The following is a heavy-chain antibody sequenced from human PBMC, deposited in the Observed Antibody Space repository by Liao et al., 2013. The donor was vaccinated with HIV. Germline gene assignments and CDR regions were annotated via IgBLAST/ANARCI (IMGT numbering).Heavy chain of an antibody. CDR1: GDSITTYY. D-gene: IGHD3-10*01. CDR2: VYGDGST. V-gene: IGHV4-4*07. J-gene: IGHJ4*02. Sequence: QVQLQQSGPGVVKPSETLSLTCTVSGDSITTYYWSWIRQPAGKGLEWLGRVYGDGSTNYNPSLKSRVTISIDTSKNQFSLKLSSVTAADTAVFYCARAKEFRNFDSWGQGTLVTVSS. CDR3: ARAKEFRNFDS.